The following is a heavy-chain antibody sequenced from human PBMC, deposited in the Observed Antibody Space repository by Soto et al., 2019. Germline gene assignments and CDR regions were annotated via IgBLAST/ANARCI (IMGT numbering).Heavy chain of an antibody. D-gene: IGHD1-1*01. Sequence: GGSLGLSCASSGFTFCNYAMHWFRQAPGKGLEWVALTSYDGNNEYYTDSVKGRFTISRDNSKNTLFLQMNSPRPEDTAVYYCAKDKGVFNWATSYFDYWGQGALVPGSS. CDR3: AKDKGVFNWATSYFDY. V-gene: IGHV3-30*18. CDR2: TSYDGNNE. CDR1: GFTFCNYA. J-gene: IGHJ4*02.